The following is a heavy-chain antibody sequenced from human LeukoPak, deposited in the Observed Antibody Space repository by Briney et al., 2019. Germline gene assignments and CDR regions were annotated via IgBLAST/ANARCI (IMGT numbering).Heavy chain of an antibody. CDR2: ITAGNGNT. CDR3: ARDSARGYSYGYNAFDI. J-gene: IGHJ3*02. CDR1: GYTFTSYY. V-gene: IGHV1-18*04. D-gene: IGHD5-18*01. Sequence: ASVKVSCKASGYTFTSYYMHWVRQTPGQGLEWMVWITAGNGNTNYALKVRGRVTMTTDTSKSTAYMELRSLRSDDTAVYFCARDSARGYSYGYNAFDIWGQGTMVTVSS.